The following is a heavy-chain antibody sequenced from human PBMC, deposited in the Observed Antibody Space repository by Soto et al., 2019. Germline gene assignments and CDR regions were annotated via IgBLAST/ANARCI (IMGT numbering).Heavy chain of an antibody. CDR2: IYYSGNT. Sequence: QLQLQESGPGLVKPSETLSLTCTVSGGSISSGSYYWGWIRQPPGKGLQWIGSIYYSGNTYYTPSLERRVTISVDTSKNQFSLKLSSVTAADTAVYYCARHWELLAHIDYWGQGTLITVSS. D-gene: IGHD1-26*01. J-gene: IGHJ4*02. CDR1: GGSISSGSYY. CDR3: ARHWELLAHIDY. V-gene: IGHV4-39*01.